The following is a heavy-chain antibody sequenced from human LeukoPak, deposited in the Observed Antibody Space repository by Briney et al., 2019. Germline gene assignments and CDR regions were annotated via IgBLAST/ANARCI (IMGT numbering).Heavy chain of an antibody. D-gene: IGHD4-17*01. CDR2: INYSGST. V-gene: IGHV4-34*01. CDR3: ARISTVTHQFDY. J-gene: IGHJ4*02. Sequence: PSETLSLTCAVYGEGFSGFYWSWIRQPPGNGLEWIGEINYSGSTNYNPSLKSRVTISVDTSKNQFSLNLNSVTAADTAVYYCARISTVTHQFDYWGQGMLVTVSS. CDR1: GEGFSGFY.